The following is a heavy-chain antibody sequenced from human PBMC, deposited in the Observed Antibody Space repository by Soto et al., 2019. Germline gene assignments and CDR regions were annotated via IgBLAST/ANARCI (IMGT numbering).Heavy chain of an antibody. CDR1: GYSFTSYW. J-gene: IGHJ4*02. D-gene: IGHD6-6*01. Sequence: GESLKISCKGSGYSFTSYWIGWVRQMPGKGLEWMGIIYPGDSNSRYSPSFQGQVTISADESISTAYLQWSSLKASDTAMYYCARVNRPNLLSSSSNYFDYWGQGTLVTVSS. V-gene: IGHV5-51*01. CDR2: IYPGDSNS. CDR3: ARVNRPNLLSSSSNYFDY.